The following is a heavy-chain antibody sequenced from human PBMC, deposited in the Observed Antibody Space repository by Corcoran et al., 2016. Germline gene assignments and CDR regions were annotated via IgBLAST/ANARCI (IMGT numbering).Heavy chain of an antibody. Sequence: QVQLQESGPGLVKPSETLSLTCIVSDDSMSSYYWSWIRQPPGKGLEWIGFIYYTGSTKYNPSLKSRVTISVDTSKNQFSLKVTSVAAADTAVYYCARSRGSWPYYFDYWGQGTLVAVSS. CDR3: ARSRGSWPYYFDY. CDR1: DDSMSSYY. D-gene: IGHD6-13*01. V-gene: IGHV4-59*01. J-gene: IGHJ4*02. CDR2: IYYTGST.